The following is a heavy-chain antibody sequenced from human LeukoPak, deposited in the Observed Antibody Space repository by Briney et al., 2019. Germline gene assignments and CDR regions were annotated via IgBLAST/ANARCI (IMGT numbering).Heavy chain of an antibody. V-gene: IGHV1-46*01. D-gene: IGHD3-3*01. J-gene: IGHJ6*02. Sequence: ASVKVSCKASGYTFTSYYMHWVRQAPGQGLEWMGIINPSGGSTSYAQKFQGRVTMTRDTSTSTVYMELSSLRSEDTAVYYCARLTSFTVSGVPSYYAVGVWGQGTTVTVSS. CDR2: INPSGGST. CDR3: ARLTSFTVSGVPSYYAVGV. CDR1: GYTFTSYY.